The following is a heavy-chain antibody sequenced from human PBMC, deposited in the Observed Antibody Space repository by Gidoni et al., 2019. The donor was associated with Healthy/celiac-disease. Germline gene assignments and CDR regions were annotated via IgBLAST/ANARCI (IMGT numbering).Heavy chain of an antibody. Sequence: QLQLVESGGGAVQPGRFLRLSCAASGFPFSSYGVHWVRQAPGQGLACVAVIWYDGSNKYYADSVKGRFTISRDNSKNTLYLQMNSLGAEDTAVYYCARTYYYGSGSPTRPLDYWGQGTLVTVSS. CDR1: GFPFSSYG. J-gene: IGHJ4*02. CDR3: ARTYYYGSGSPTRPLDY. D-gene: IGHD3-10*01. CDR2: IWYDGSNK. V-gene: IGHV3-33*01.